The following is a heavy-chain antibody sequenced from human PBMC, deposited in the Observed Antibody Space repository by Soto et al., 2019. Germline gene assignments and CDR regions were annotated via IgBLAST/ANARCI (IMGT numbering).Heavy chain of an antibody. J-gene: IGHJ4*02. V-gene: IGHV1-8*01. CDR1: GYTFTSYD. D-gene: IGHD5-18*01. CDR3: AADLGYSYGNQFDY. Sequence: ASVKVSCKASGYTFTSYDINWLRQATGQGLEWMGWMNPNSGNTGYAQKFQGRVTMTRDMSISTAYMELSSLRSEDTAVYYCAADLGYSYGNQFDYWGQGTLVT. CDR2: MNPNSGNT.